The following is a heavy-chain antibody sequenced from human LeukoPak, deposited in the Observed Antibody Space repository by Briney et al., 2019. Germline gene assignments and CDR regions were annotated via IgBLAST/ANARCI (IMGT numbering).Heavy chain of an antibody. Sequence: SETLSLTCTVSGASISSSSYYWGWVRQPPGKGLEWIGATYYTGNTYFNPSLKSRLTISVDTSKNQFSLKLSSVTAADTAVYYCARDRSHGGNGHFDYWGQGTLVTVSS. V-gene: IGHV4-39*07. D-gene: IGHD4-23*01. CDR1: GASISSSSYY. J-gene: IGHJ4*02. CDR3: ARDRSHGGNGHFDY. CDR2: TYYTGNT.